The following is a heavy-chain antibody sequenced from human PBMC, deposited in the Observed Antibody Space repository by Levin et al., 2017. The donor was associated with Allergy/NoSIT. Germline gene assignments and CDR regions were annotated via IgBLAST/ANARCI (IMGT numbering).Heavy chain of an antibody. CDR2: TYYRSKWFN. Sequence: SETLSLTWAISGDSVSNNNAAWNWIRQSPSRGLEWLGRTYYRSKWFNDYALSVKSRITINPDTSKNQFSLQMNSVTPEDTAVYYCVRDWHGFDRWGQGTLVTVSS. V-gene: IGHV6-1*01. J-gene: IGHJ4*02. CDR3: VRDWHGFDR. CDR1: GDSVSNNNAA.